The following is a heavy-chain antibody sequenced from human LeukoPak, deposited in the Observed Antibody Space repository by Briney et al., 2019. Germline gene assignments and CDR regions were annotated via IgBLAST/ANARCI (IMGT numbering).Heavy chain of an antibody. CDR2: IYYSGST. V-gene: IGHV4-59*01. J-gene: IGHJ4*02. Sequence: SETLSLTCTVSGGPISSYYWSWIRQPPGKGLEWIGYIYYSGSTNYNPSLKSRVTISVDTSKNQFSLKLSSVTAADTAVYYCARAIGYSLDYWGQGTLVTVSS. CDR3: ARAIGYSLDY. CDR1: GGPISSYY. D-gene: IGHD5-18*01.